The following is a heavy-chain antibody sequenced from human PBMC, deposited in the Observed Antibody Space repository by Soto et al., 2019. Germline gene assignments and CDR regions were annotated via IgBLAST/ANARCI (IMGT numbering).Heavy chain of an antibody. CDR3: ARDDGDY. V-gene: IGHV3-7*03. Sequence: HPXGALRVSSEAPGXAVTLYCMQWVRQAPGKGLEWVASIQDDGREMFYVDAVRGRFTISRDNAKNLLYLQMNSLRAEDTAMYYCARDDGDYVGQGTLFTVSS. CDR2: IQDDGREM. CDR1: GXAVTLYC. J-gene: IGHJ4*02.